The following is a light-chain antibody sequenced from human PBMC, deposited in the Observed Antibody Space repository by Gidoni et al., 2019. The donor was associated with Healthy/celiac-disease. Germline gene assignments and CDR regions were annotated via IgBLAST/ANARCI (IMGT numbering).Light chain of an antibody. Sequence: DIVMTQSPDSLDVSLGERATINCKSSQSVLYSSNNKNYLAWYQQKPGQPPKLLIYWASTRESGVPDRFSGSGSGTDFTLTISSLQAEDVAVDYCQQYYSTLFTFGPGTKVDIK. J-gene: IGKJ3*01. CDR1: QSVLYSSNNKNY. CDR3: QQYYSTLFT. CDR2: WAS. V-gene: IGKV4-1*01.